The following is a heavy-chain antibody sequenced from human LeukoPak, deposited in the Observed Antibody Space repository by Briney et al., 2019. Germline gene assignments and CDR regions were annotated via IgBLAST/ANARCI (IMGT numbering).Heavy chain of an antibody. CDR3: ARDYDGWELPLLYYYYGMDV. Sequence: GASVKVSCKASGYTFTSYGIRWVRQAPGQGLEWMGWISAYNGNTNYAQKLQGRVTMTTDTSTSTAYMELRSLRSDDTAVYYCARDYDGWELPLLYYYYGMDVWGQGTTVTVSS. D-gene: IGHD1-26*01. J-gene: IGHJ6*02. V-gene: IGHV1-18*01. CDR1: GYTFTSYG. CDR2: ISAYNGNT.